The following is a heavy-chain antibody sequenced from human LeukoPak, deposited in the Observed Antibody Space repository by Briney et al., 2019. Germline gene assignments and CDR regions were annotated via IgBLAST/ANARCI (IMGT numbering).Heavy chain of an antibody. Sequence: PSETLCLTCTVSGGSISSYYWSWIRQPAGKGLEWIGRIYTSGSTNYNPSLKSRVTMSVDTSKNQFSLKLSSVTAADTAVYYCASGLTIRGYSYGLDYWGQGTLVTVSS. V-gene: IGHV4-4*07. D-gene: IGHD5-18*01. CDR1: GGSISSYY. CDR2: IYTSGST. CDR3: ASGLTIRGYSYGLDY. J-gene: IGHJ4*02.